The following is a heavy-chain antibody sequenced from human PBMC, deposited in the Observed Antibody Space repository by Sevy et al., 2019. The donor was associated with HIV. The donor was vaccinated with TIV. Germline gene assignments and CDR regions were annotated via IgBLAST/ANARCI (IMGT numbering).Heavy chain of an antibody. J-gene: IGHJ4*02. CDR1: GFTLSNYA. V-gene: IGHV3-30*04. Sequence: GESLKISCAASGFTLSNYAVHWVRQAPGKGLEWVALISHDEIVREYADSVKGRFTISRDNSKNTVYLQMNSLRADDTAVCYCARDLPHLLPWELSRGSDSWGQGTLVTVSS. D-gene: IGHD3-16*01. CDR2: ISHDEIVR. CDR3: ARDLPHLLPWELSRGSDS.